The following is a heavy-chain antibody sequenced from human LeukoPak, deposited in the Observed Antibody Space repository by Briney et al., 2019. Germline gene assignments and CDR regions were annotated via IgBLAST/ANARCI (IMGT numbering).Heavy chain of an antibody. J-gene: IGHJ4*02. CDR3: ARQDYYSNYFDY. CDR2: IYYSGST. D-gene: IGHD4-11*01. CDR1: GGSISSSSYY. V-gene: IGHV4-31*03. Sequence: SETLSLTCTVSGGSISSSSYYWSWIRQHPGKGLEWIGYIYYSGSTYYNPSLKSRVTISVDTSKNQFSLKLSSVTAADTAVYYCARQDYYSNYFDYWGQGTLVTVSS.